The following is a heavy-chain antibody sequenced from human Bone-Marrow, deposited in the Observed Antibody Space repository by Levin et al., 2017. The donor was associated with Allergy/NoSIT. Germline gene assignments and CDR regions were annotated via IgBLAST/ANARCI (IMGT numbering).Heavy chain of an antibody. CDR3: ARRRVIDL. CDR2: ISARGGSA. V-gene: IGHV3-23*01. Sequence: PGGSLRLSCAASGFIFSDNAMSWVRQAPGKGPEWVASISARGGSADHADAVKGRFTVSRDNSKHTLYLQMKGLRVDDTAIYFCARRRVIDLWGQGTLVTVSS. J-gene: IGHJ5*02. D-gene: IGHD2-21*01. CDR1: GFIFSDNA.